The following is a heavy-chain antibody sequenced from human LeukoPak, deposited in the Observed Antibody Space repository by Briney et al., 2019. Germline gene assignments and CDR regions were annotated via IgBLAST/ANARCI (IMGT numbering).Heavy chain of an antibody. D-gene: IGHD3-22*01. CDR1: GGSIISSSYY. Sequence: SETLSLTCIVSGGSIISSSYYWGWIRQPPGKGLEWIGSIYFSGSPYHNPSLKSRVTMSVDTSKNQLSLKLSSVTAADTAVYFCTGLLHDSRGYYYFDYWGQGTLATVSS. CDR2: IYFSGSP. V-gene: IGHV4-39*01. CDR3: TGLLHDSRGYYYFDY. J-gene: IGHJ4*02.